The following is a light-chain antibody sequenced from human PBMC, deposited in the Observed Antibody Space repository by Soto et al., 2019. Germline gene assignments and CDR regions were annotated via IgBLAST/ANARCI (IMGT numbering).Light chain of an antibody. CDR2: GVS. V-gene: IGKV3-15*01. CDR1: QSVSSN. J-gene: IGKJ1*01. CDR3: QQYNNWPRT. Sequence: VMPQSPAPLSVSPGERATLSCRASQSVSSNLAWYQQKPGQAPRLLIYGVSTRATGIPARFSGSGSGTEFTLTISSLQSEDFAVYYCQQYNNWPRTFGQGTKVDI.